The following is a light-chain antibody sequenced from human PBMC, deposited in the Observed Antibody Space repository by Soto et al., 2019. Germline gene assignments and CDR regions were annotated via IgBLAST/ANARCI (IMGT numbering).Light chain of an antibody. CDR1: SSDVCGYNY. CDR3: SSSTHSTTRV. V-gene: IGLV2-14*01. CDR2: EVS. J-gene: IGLJ1*01. Sequence: QSALTQPASVSGSPGQSITISRTGTSSDVCGYNYVFWYQQHPGTAPKLMIYEVSNRPSGVSNRFSGSKSGNTASLTISGLPAEEEADYYCSSSTHSTTRVFATGSKGTGL.